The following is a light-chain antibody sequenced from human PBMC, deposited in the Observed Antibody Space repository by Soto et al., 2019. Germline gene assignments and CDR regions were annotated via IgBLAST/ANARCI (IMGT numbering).Light chain of an antibody. CDR1: QGIANY. CDR3: QRYDNVPLA. Sequence: DIQMTQSPSSLSASVGDRVTITCRSSQGIANYLAWYQQRPGKAPRLMIYAASTLQSGVPSRFSGSGSGTDFTLTISGLQPEDVATYYCQRYDNVPLAFGQGTKLEIK. J-gene: IGKJ2*01. CDR2: AAS. V-gene: IGKV1-27*01.